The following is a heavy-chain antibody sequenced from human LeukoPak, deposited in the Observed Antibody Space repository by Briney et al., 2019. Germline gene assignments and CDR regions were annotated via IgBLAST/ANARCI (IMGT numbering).Heavy chain of an antibody. D-gene: IGHD2-15*01. V-gene: IGHV3-15*01. J-gene: IGHJ4*02. CDR3: TTRRVVVAANFDY. Sequence: FSDYYWSWIRQAPGKGPAWVGRIKSKTDGGTSDYAAPVKGRFTISRDDSKNTLYLQMNSLKTEDTAVYYCTTRRVVVAANFDYWGQGTLVAVSS. CDR2: IKSKTDGGTS. CDR1: FSDYY.